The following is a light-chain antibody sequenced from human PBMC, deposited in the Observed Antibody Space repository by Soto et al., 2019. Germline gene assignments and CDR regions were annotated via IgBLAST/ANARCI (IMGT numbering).Light chain of an antibody. Sequence: QSALTQPASVSGSPGQSITMSCAGASSDVGSYNLVSLYQQYPGKAPKLIIYEGNKRPSWVSNRFSGSGSGNTASLTISGLQAEDAADYYCCSYTGSSTSFGGGTKVTVL. V-gene: IGLV2-23*01. CDR3: CSYTGSSTS. CDR2: EGN. CDR1: SSDVGSYNL. J-gene: IGLJ3*02.